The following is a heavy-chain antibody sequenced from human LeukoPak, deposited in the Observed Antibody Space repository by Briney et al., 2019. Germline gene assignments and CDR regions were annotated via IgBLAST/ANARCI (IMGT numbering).Heavy chain of an antibody. V-gene: IGHV4-34*01. D-gene: IGHD5-24*01. CDR2: INHSGST. J-gene: IGHJ4*02. CDR1: GGSFSGYY. CDR3: AIAVEMATTRFDY. Sequence: PSETLSLTCAVYGGSFSGYYWSWIRQPPGKGLEWIGEINHSGSTYYNPSLKSRVTISVDTSKNQFSLKLSSVTAADTAVYYCAIAVEMATTRFDYWGQGTLVTVSS.